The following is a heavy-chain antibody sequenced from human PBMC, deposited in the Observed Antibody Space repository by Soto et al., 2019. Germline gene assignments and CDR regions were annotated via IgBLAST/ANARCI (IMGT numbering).Heavy chain of an antibody. D-gene: IGHD3-10*01. V-gene: IGHV1-69*12. CDR2: IIPIFGTA. Sequence: QVQLVQSGAEVKKPGSSVKVSCKASGGTFSSYAISWVRQAPGQGLEWMGGIIPIFGTANYAQKFQGRVTITADESTSTAYMELSSLRSEDTAVYYCARVGITMVRGALSALGWFDPWGQGTLVTVSS. J-gene: IGHJ5*02. CDR1: GGTFSSYA. CDR3: ARVGITMVRGALSALGWFDP.